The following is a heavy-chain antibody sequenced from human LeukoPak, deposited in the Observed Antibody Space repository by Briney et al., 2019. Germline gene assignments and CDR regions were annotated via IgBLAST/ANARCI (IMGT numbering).Heavy chain of an antibody. CDR3: AKSRLSGINDAFDI. CDR2: ISTSSSYI. D-gene: IGHD3-3*01. CDR1: GFTFSSYS. J-gene: IGHJ3*02. Sequence: GGSLRLSCFASGFTFSSYSMNWVRQAPGKGLEWVSSISTSSSYIYYADSVRGRFTISRDNAKNSLYLQMNSLRAEDTALYYCAKSRLSGINDAFDIWGQGTMVTVSS. V-gene: IGHV3-21*04.